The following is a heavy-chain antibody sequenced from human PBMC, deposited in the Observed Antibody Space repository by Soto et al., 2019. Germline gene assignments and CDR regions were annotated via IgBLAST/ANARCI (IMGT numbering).Heavy chain of an antibody. CDR1: GLTFSDYY. J-gene: IGHJ6*02. CDR3: VRELDGIDV. CDR2: ITSSGSYT. V-gene: IGHV3-11*05. Sequence: QVQLVESGGGLVKPGGSLRLSCAASGLTFSDYYMSWLRQAPGKGLEWVSYITSSGSYTKYEDSVQGRLTISRDNAKKPLYLQMNSLRAEDSAVYYCVRELDGIDVWGQGTAVTVSS.